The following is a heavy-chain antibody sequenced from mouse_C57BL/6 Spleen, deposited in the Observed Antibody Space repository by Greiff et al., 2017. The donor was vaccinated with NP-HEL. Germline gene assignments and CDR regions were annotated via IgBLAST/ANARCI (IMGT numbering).Heavy chain of an antibody. V-gene: IGHV1-81*01. CDR3: SYYSNYEGIYAMDY. J-gene: IGHJ4*01. Sequence: SGAELARPGASVKLSCKASGYTFTSYGISWVKQRTGQGLEWIGEIYPRSGNTYYNEKFKGKATLTADKSSSTAYMELRSLTSEDSAVYFCSYYSNYEGIYAMDYWGQGTSVTVSS. CDR1: GYTFTSYG. CDR2: IYPRSGNT. D-gene: IGHD2-5*01.